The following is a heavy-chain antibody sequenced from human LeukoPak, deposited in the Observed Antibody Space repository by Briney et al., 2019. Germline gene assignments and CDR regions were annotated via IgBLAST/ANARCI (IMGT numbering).Heavy chain of an antibody. D-gene: IGHD3-22*01. Sequence: ASVKVSCKASGYAFTSYYLHWVRQVPGQGLEWMGIINPSGGSPTYAQKIQGRVTMTRDTSTSAVYMELSSLTSEDTAIYYCARDLYERDSSGHYGGGFDYWGQGTLVAVSS. V-gene: IGHV1-46*01. CDR3: ARDLYERDSSGHYGGGFDY. CDR2: INPSGGSP. J-gene: IGHJ4*02. CDR1: GYAFTSYY.